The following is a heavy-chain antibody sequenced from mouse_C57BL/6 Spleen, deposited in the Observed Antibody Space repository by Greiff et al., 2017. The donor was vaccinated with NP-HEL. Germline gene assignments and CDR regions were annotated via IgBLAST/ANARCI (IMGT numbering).Heavy chain of an antibody. CDR2: ISDGGSYT. V-gene: IGHV5-4*01. D-gene: IGHD1-1*01. Sequence: DVHLVESGGGLVKPGGSLKLSCAASGFTFSSYAMSWVRQTPEKRLEWVATISDGGSYTYYPDNVKGRFTISRDNAKNNLYLQMSHLKSEDTAMYYCARAYYDYAMDYWGQGTSVTVSS. J-gene: IGHJ4*01. CDR1: GFTFSSYA. CDR3: ARAYYDYAMDY.